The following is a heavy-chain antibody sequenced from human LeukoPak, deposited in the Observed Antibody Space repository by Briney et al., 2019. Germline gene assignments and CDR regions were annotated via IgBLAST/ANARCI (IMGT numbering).Heavy chain of an antibody. CDR2: IYHSGST. CDR1: GGSISSSNW. CDR3: ARVGDSSGYADY. D-gene: IGHD3-22*01. J-gene: IGHJ4*02. V-gene: IGHV4-4*02. Sequence: SEALSLTCAVSGGSISSSNWWSWVRQPPGKGLEWIGEIYHSGSTNYNPSLKSRVTISVDKSKNQFSLKLSSVTAADTAVYYCARVGDSSGYADYWGQGTLVTVSS.